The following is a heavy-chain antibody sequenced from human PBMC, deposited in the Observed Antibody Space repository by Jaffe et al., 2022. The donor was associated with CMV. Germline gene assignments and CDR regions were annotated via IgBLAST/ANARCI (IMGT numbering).Heavy chain of an antibody. Sequence: QVLLVESGGGVVQPGRSLRLSCAASGFIFNSFTMHWVRQTPDKGLEWVALISYDGNNNLYADSVKGRFTISRDNSQNTVHLQMNSLRVEDTGIYYCAKIRSYHVYRDTFDIWGRGTTVTVSS. J-gene: IGHJ3*02. V-gene: IGHV3-30*18. D-gene: IGHD3-10*02. CDR2: ISYDGNNN. CDR3: AKIRSYHVYRDTFDI. CDR1: GFIFNSFT.